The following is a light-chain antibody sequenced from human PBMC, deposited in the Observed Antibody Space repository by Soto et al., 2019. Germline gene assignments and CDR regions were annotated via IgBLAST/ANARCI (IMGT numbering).Light chain of an antibody. CDR3: HQRNK. CDR1: PSVSSNF. CDR2: DVS. V-gene: IGKV3D-20*02. J-gene: IGKJ5*01. Sequence: EIVLTQSPGTLSLSPGERATLSCGASPSVSSNFVAWYQQKPGQAPRLLIYDVSNRATDIPARFSGSGSGTDFTLTISSLEPEDFAVYFCHQRNKFGQGTRLEI.